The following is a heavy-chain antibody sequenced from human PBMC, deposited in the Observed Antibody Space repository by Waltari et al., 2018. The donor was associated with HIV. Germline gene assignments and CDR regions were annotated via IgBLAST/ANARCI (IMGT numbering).Heavy chain of an antibody. CDR2: IYSGGST. Sequence: EVQLVESGGGLVQPGGFLRLSCAASGFTVRCNYMRWVRRAPGKGLEWVSVIYSGGSTYYADSVKGRFTISRDNSKNTLYLQMNSLRAEDTAVYYCARDWAHSSSWSRYYYHGMDVWGQGTTVTVSS. D-gene: IGHD6-13*01. CDR3: ARDWAHSSSWSRYYYHGMDV. J-gene: IGHJ6*02. CDR1: GFTVRCNY. V-gene: IGHV3-66*01.